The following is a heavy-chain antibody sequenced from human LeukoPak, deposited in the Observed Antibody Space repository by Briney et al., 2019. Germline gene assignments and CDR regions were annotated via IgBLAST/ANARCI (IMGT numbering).Heavy chain of an antibody. CDR1: GFTFSDYY. D-gene: IGHD3-22*01. J-gene: IGHJ4*02. Sequence: GGSLRLSCAASGFTFSDYYMNWIRQAPGKGLEWVAVISYDGSNKYYADSVKGRFTISRDNSKNTLYLQMNSLRAEDTAVYYCARDEVYYYDSSGYQFDYWGQGTLVTVSS. CDR2: ISYDGSNK. V-gene: IGHV3-30*03. CDR3: ARDEVYYYDSSGYQFDY.